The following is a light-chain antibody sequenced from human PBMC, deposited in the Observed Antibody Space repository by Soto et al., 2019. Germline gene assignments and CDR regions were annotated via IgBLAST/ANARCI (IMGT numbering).Light chain of an antibody. V-gene: IGLV7-43*01. CDR1: TGAVTSGYY. CDR3: LLSNNGPRV. Sequence: QTVVTQEPSLTVSPGGTVTLTCASSTGAVTSGYYPNWFQQKPGQAPTSLIYSTTNRHSWTPARFSGSLLGGKAALTLSGVQPEDEAEYSCLLSNNGPRVFAGGPSSPS. J-gene: IGLJ2*01. CDR2: STT.